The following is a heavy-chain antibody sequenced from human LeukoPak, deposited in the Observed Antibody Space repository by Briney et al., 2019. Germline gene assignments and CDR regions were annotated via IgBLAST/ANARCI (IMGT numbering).Heavy chain of an antibody. D-gene: IGHD7-27*01. V-gene: IGHV4-30-4*07. CDR2: ISFTGST. CDR1: GGSITSGGSS. J-gene: IGHJ4*02. CDR3: ASRKLGNDY. Sequence: SETLSLTCAVSGGSITSGGSSWSWIRQPPGTGLEWIGYISFTGSTHYNPSLKSRVTMSSDTSKNQFSLKLTSVTAADTAVYYCASRKLGNDYWGQGTLVTVSS.